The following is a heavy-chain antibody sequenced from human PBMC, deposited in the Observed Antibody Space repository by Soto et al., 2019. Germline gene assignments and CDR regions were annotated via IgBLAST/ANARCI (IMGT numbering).Heavy chain of an antibody. CDR1: GGSFSGYY. D-gene: IGHD5-18*01. V-gene: IGHV4-34*01. Sequence: PSETLSLTCAVYGGSFSGYYWSRIRQPPGKGLEWIGEINHSGSTNYNPSLKSRVTISVDTSKNQFSLKLSSVTAADTAVYYCARGPRGYSYGYYYYYGMDVWGQGTTVTAP. CDR3: ARGPRGYSYGYYYYYGMDV. CDR2: INHSGST. J-gene: IGHJ6*02.